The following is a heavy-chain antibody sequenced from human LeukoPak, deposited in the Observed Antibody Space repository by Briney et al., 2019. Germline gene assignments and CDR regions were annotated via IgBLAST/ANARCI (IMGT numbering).Heavy chain of an antibody. Sequence: SETLSLTCTVSGGSISSYYWSWIRQPPGKGLEWIGYIYYSGNTNYNPSLKSRVTISVDTSKNQFSLKLTSVTAADTAVYYCARGSTGPFDYWGQGTLVTVSS. V-gene: IGHV4-59*01. J-gene: IGHJ4*02. CDR1: GGSISSYY. CDR3: ARGSTGPFDY. CDR2: IYYSGNT. D-gene: IGHD2-2*01.